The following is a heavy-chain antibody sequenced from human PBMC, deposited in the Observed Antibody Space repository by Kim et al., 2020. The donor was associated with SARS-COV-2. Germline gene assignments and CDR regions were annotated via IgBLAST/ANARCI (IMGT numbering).Heavy chain of an antibody. CDR2: IYYSGST. Sequence: SETLSLTCTVSGGSISSSSYYWGWIRQPPGQGLEWIGSIYYSGSTYYNPSLKSRVTISVDTSKNQFSLKLSSVTAADTAVYYCARRGVYYDFPPPGWVWGQGTTVTVAS. D-gene: IGHD3-3*01. V-gene: IGHV4-39*01. J-gene: IGHJ6*02. CDR1: GGSISSSSYY. CDR3: ARRGVYYDFPPPGWV.